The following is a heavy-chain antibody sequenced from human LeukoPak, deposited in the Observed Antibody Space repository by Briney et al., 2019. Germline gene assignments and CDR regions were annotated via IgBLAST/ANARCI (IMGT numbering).Heavy chain of an antibody. Sequence: ASVKVSCKASGYTFTGYYMHWVRQAPGQGLEWMGWINPNSGGTNYAQKFQGRVTMTRDTSISTAYMELSRLRSDDTAVYYCARVYYYGSGWYNWFDPWGQGTLVTVSS. D-gene: IGHD3-10*01. CDR3: ARVYYYGSGWYNWFDP. CDR1: GYTFTGYY. CDR2: INPNSGGT. V-gene: IGHV1-2*02. J-gene: IGHJ5*02.